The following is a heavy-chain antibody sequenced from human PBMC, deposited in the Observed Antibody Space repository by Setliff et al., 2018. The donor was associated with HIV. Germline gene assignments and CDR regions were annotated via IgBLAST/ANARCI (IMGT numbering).Heavy chain of an antibody. CDR1: GFAFSSYA. CDR2: IGTGGDT. D-gene: IGHD3-22*01. J-gene: IGHJ3*02. V-gene: IGHV3-13*01. Sequence: PGGSLRLSCAASGFAFSSYALHWVRRAPGKGLEWVSAIGTGGDTSYADSVMGRFTISRDNAKKSLYLHMNSLIAEDMAVYYCARSLYDSSMNVIWGQGTMVTVSS. CDR3: ARSLYDSSMNVI.